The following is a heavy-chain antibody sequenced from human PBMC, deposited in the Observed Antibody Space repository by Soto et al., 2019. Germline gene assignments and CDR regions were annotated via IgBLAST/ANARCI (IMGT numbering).Heavy chain of an antibody. CDR2: IYYSGST. CDR1: GGSVRSGSYY. J-gene: IGHJ4*02. D-gene: IGHD3-22*01. CDR3: ESEDSSGYYS. V-gene: IGHV4-61*01. Sequence: QVQLQESGPGLVKPSETLSLTCTVSGGSVRSGSYYWSWIRQPPGKGLEWIGYIYYSGSTNYNPSLKSRVTISVDTSKNQCSPKLSSVTAADTAVYYCESEDSSGYYSWRQGTLVTVSS.